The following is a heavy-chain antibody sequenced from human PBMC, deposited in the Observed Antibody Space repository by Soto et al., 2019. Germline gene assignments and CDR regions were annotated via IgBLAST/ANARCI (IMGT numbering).Heavy chain of an antibody. V-gene: IGHV5-51*01. CDR1: GYSFTSYW. CDR2: IYPGDSDT. D-gene: IGHD6-19*01. J-gene: IGHJ3*02. Sequence: EVQLVQSGAEVKKPGESLKISCKGSGYSFTSYWIGWVRQMPGKGLEWMGIIYPGDSDTRYSPSFQGQVTISADKSISTAYLQWSSLKASDTAMYYCARRDCIAVPDCAFDIWGQGTMVTVSS. CDR3: ARRDCIAVPDCAFDI.